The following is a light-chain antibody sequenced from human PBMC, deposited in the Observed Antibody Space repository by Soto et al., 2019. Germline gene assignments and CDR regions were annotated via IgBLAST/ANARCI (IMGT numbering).Light chain of an antibody. Sequence: QSALPQPASVSGSPGQSITISCTGTSSDVGSYNYISCYQQHPGKAPKLIIYDVSSRPSGVSNRFSGSKSGNTASLTISGLQAEDEADYYCSSYSSTSTWVFGGGTKLTVL. CDR2: DVS. J-gene: IGLJ3*02. V-gene: IGLV2-14*01. CDR1: SSDVGSYNY. CDR3: SSYSSTSTWV.